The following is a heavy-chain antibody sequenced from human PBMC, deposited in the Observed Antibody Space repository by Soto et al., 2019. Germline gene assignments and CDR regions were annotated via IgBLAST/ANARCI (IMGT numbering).Heavy chain of an antibody. Sequence: ASLKVSGKASGYTFTVYYMHWVRQAPGQGLEWMGWINPKSGGTMYPQKFQGRVTMTWDTSISTAYMALTRLRSDDTAVYYCARDLAKGGGSAGFDYWGQGTLVTVSS. CDR3: ARDLAKGGGSAGFDY. CDR1: GYTFTVYY. J-gene: IGHJ4*02. V-gene: IGHV1-2*02. D-gene: IGHD1-26*01. CDR2: INPKSGGT.